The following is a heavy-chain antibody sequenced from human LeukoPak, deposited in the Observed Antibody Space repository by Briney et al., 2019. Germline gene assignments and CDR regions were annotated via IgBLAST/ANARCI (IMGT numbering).Heavy chain of an antibody. J-gene: IGHJ5*02. V-gene: IGHV4-59*01. CDR3: ARGLRGCYYDSSGQNWFDP. CDR1: GGSISSYY. CDR2: IYYSGST. Sequence: PSETLSLTCTVSGGSISSYYWSWIRQPPGKGLEWIGYIYYSGSTNYNPSLKSRVTISVDTSKNQFSLKLSSVTAADTAVYYCARGLRGCYYDSSGQNWFDPWGQGTLVTVSS. D-gene: IGHD3-22*01.